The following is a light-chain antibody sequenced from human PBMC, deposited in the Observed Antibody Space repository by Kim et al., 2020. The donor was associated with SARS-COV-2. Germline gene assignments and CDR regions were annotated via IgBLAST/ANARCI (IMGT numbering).Light chain of an antibody. CDR1: SYDVGTYDL. J-gene: IGLJ2*01. CDR2: DVS. Sequence: QSALTQPASVSGSPGQSITISCTGTSYDVGTYDLVSWYQHHPGKVPKFIIYDVSKRPSGVSNRFSGTKSGNTASLTISGLQAEDEGDYYCCSYARSRGLVFGGGTKVTVL. CDR3: CSYARSRGLV. V-gene: IGLV2-23*02.